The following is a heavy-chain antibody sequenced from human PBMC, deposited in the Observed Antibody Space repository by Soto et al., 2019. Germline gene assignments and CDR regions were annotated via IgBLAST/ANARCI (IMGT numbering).Heavy chain of an antibody. V-gene: IGHV3-9*01. CDR2: ISWNSGSI. Sequence: QPGGSLRLSCAASGFTFDDYAMHWVRQAPGKGLEWVSGISWNSGSIGYADSVKGRFTISRDNAKNSLYLQMNSLRAEDTALYYCAKDMIAAVYWGQGTLVTVSS. CDR1: GFTFDDYA. D-gene: IGHD6-13*01. CDR3: AKDMIAAVY. J-gene: IGHJ4*02.